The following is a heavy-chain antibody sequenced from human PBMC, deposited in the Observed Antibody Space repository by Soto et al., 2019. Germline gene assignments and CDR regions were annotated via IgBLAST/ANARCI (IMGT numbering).Heavy chain of an antibody. D-gene: IGHD3-9*01. CDR1: GFTFSSYG. V-gene: IGHV3-30*03. CDR2: ISYDGSNK. J-gene: IGHJ6*02. Sequence: GGSLRLSCAASGFTFSSYGMHWVRQAPGKGLEWVAVISYDGSNKYYADSVKGRFTISRDNSKNTLYLQMNSLRAEDTAVYYCARGIGNFDWFNYYYYGMDVWGQGTTVTVSS. CDR3: ARGIGNFDWFNYYYYGMDV.